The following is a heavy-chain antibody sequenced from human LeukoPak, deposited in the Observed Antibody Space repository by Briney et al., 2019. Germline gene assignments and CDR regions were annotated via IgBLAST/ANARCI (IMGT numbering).Heavy chain of an antibody. V-gene: IGHV4-61*02. CDR1: GGSISSGSYY. Sequence: PSQTLSLTCTVSGGSISSGSYYWSWIRQPAGKGLEWIGRIYTSGSTNYNPSLKSRVTISVDTSKNQFSLKLSSVTAADTAVYYCAAGGPGDWFDPWGQGTLVTVSS. CDR2: IYTSGST. J-gene: IGHJ5*02. CDR3: AAGGPGDWFDP. D-gene: IGHD3-16*01.